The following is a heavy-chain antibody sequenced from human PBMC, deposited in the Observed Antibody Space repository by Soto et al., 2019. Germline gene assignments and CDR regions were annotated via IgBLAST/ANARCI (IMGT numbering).Heavy chain of an antibody. CDR2: IIPIFDTA. Sequence: QVQLVQSGAELKKPGSSVKVSCKASGGTFSDYTINWVRQAPGRRLEWMGGIIPIFDTANYAEKFQGRVTITADESTSTSYMEVSSLRSEDTAVYYCARNGTLTGYSFGMDVWGQGTMVTVSS. V-gene: IGHV1-69*01. CDR1: GGTFSDYT. D-gene: IGHD1-1*01. J-gene: IGHJ6*02. CDR3: ARNGTLTGYSFGMDV.